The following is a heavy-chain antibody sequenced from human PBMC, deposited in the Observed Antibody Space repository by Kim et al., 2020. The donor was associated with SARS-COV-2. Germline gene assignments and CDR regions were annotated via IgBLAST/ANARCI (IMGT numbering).Heavy chain of an antibody. J-gene: IGHJ4*02. CDR3: ARDQRITMIVVVTPIDY. CDR2: ISAYNGNT. V-gene: IGHV1-18*01. Sequence: ASVKVSCKASGYTFTSYGISWVRQAPGQGLEWMGWISAYNGNTNYAQKLQGRVTMTTDTSTSTAYMELRSLRSDDTAVYYCARDQRITMIVVVTPIDYWGQGTLVTVSS. D-gene: IGHD3-22*01. CDR1: GYTFTSYG.